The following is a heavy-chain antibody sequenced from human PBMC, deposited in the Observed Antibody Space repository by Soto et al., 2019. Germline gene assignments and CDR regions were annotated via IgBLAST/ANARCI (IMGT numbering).Heavy chain of an antibody. J-gene: IGHJ2*01. Sequence: GGSLRHSCSASGFTFSMHSMHWVRQTPGKALEYVSAISRDGRSTFYADSVKGRFTISRDNSKNTLYLRMNSLRSDDTAVYYCVKEFFFLLYAAHRDLHSFPTRRSSDL. CDR1: GFTFSMHS. CDR2: ISRDGRST. CDR3: VKEFFFLLYAAHRDLHSFPTRRSSDL. V-gene: IGHV3-64D*08. D-gene: IGHD3-3*01.